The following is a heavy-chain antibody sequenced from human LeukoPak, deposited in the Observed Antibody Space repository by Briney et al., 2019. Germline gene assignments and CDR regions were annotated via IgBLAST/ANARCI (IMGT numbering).Heavy chain of an antibody. D-gene: IGHD6-13*01. V-gene: IGHV1-69*01. CDR3: ASRLYSSSWSLDY. CDR1: GGTFSSYA. CDR2: IIPIFGTA. J-gene: IGHJ4*02. Sequence: ASVKVSCKASGGTFSSYAISWVRQAPGQGLEWMGGIIPIFGTANYAQKFQGRVTITADESTSTAYMELSSLRSEDTAVYYCASRLYSSSWSLDYWGQGTLVTYSS.